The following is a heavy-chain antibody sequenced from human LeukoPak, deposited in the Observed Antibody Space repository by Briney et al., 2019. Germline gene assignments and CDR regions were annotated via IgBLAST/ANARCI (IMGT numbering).Heavy chain of an antibody. D-gene: IGHD3-22*01. V-gene: IGHV3-23*01. J-gene: IGHJ4*02. CDR2: ISGSGGST. Sequence: GASLRLSCAASGFTFSSYAMSWVRQAPGKGLEWVSAISGSGGSTYYADSVKGRFTTSRDNSKNTLYLQMNSLRAEDTAVYYCAKGKRITMIVVVTSFDYRGQGTLVTVSS. CDR3: AKGKRITMIVVVTSFDY. CDR1: GFTFSSYA.